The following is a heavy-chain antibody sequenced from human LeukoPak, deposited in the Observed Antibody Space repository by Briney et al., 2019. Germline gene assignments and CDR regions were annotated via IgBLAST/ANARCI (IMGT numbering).Heavy chain of an antibody. J-gene: IGHJ4*02. D-gene: IGHD6-13*01. CDR1: GGSISSYY. CDR2: IYYSGST. V-gene: IGHV4-59*01. Sequence: SETLSLTCTVSGGSISSYYWSWIRQPPGKGLEWIGYIYYSGSTNYNPSLKSRVTISVDTSKNQFSLKLSSVTAADTAVYYCARYKQQQGDYFDYWGQGTLVTVPS. CDR3: ARYKQQQGDYFDY.